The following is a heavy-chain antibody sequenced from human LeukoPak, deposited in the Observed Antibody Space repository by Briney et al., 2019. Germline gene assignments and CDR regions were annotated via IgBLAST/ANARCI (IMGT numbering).Heavy chain of an antibody. CDR2: IHSSGST. J-gene: IGHJ4*02. D-gene: IGHD3-9*01. CDR1: GGSLSGHF. CDR3: VRDPGDTDWYNFDF. V-gene: IGHV4-59*11. Sequence: SETLPLTCTVSGGSLSGHFWSWFRRPPGKGLESIGYIHSSGSTNNNPSYKSRVTVSLEMSKNQFSLSLSSVTAADTAVYYCVRDPGDTDWYNFDFWGQGILVTVSS.